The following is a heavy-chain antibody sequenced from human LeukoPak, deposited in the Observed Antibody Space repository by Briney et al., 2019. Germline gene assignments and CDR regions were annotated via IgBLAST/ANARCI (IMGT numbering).Heavy chain of an antibody. CDR1: GFTFSDYY. CDR3: ARDVYGFWSAYYGPLNY. CDR2: ISSSGNVI. Sequence: GGSLRLSCAASGFTFSDYYMSWVRQAPGKGLEWVSYISSSGNVIYYADSVKGRFTISRDNSKNTLYLQMNSLRAEDTAVYCCARDVYGFWSAYYGPLNYWGQGTLVTVSS. J-gene: IGHJ4*02. D-gene: IGHD3-3*01. V-gene: IGHV3-11*04.